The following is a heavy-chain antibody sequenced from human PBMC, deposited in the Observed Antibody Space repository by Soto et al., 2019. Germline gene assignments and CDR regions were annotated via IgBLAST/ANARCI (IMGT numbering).Heavy chain of an antibody. CDR3: ARVDYDSSGAIDY. J-gene: IGHJ4*02. CDR1: GGSISSYY. V-gene: IGHV4-59*01. D-gene: IGHD3-22*01. CDR2: IYYSGST. Sequence: SEALSLTCTVSGGSISSYYWSWIRQPPGKGLEWIGYIYYSGSTNYNPSLKSRVTISVDTSKNQFSLKLSSVTAADTAVYYCARVDYDSSGAIDYWGQGTLVTVSS.